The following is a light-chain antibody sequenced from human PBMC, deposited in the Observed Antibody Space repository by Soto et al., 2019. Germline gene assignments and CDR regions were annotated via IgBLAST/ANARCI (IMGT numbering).Light chain of an antibody. CDR2: EVN. J-gene: IGLJ1*01. Sequence: QSVLTQPASASGSPGQSITISCTGTSSDVGGYSYVSWYQQYPGKAPKLMIYEVNNRPSGVSNRFSGSKSGNTASLTISGLQAEDEADYYCSSHTNSSPYVFGTGTKVTVL. CDR1: SSDVGGYSY. CDR3: SSHTNSSPYV. V-gene: IGLV2-14*01.